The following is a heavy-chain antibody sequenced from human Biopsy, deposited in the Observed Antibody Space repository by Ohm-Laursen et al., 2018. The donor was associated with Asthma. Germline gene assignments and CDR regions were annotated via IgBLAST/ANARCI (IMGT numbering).Heavy chain of an antibody. CDR3: VRNQYSSPWSTFDY. Sequence: TLSLTCTVSGGSITSSSYYWSWIRQPPGKGMEWIGSMYHSGTPYYHPSLKSRATISVNTSKNQLSLKMSSVTAADTAVYFCVRNQYSSPWSTFDYWGQGALVTVSS. D-gene: IGHD3-22*01. CDR1: GGSITSSSYY. J-gene: IGHJ4*02. V-gene: IGHV4-39*01. CDR2: MYHSGTP.